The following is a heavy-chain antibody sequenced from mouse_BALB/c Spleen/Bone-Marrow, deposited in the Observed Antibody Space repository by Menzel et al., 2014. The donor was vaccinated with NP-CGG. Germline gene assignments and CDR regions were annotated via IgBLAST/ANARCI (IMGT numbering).Heavy chain of an antibody. J-gene: IGHJ4*01. CDR2: IYPSDSYT. Sequence: QVQLKESGAELVRPGASVKASCKASGYTFTSYWINWVKQRPGQGLEWIGNIYPSDSYTNYNQNFKDKATLTVDKSSSTAYMQLSSPTSEDSAVYYCTRQYGNYYAMDYWGQGTSVTVSS. D-gene: IGHD2-10*02. CDR1: GYTFTSYW. CDR3: TRQYGNYYAMDY. V-gene: IGHV1S126*01.